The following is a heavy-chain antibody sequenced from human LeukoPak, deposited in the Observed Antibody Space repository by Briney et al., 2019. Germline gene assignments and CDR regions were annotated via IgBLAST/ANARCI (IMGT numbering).Heavy chain of an antibody. CDR3: ARDFLNYYDSSGHQGN. Sequence: PGGSLRLSCAASGFTFSNYGMHWVRQAPGKGLEWVAFIRYDGSNKYYADSVKGRFTISRDNSKNTLYLQMNSLRAEDTAVYYCARDFLNYYDSSGHQGNWGQGTLVTVSS. V-gene: IGHV3-30*02. D-gene: IGHD3-22*01. CDR1: GFTFSNYG. CDR2: IRYDGSNK. J-gene: IGHJ4*02.